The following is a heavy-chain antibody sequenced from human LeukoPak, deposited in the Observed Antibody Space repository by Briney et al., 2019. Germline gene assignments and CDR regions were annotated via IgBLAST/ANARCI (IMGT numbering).Heavy chain of an antibody. D-gene: IGHD3-10*01. CDR3: ARDLYYYGSGSYYNGNNWFDP. CDR1: GFTFSSYS. V-gene: IGHV3-21*01. Sequence: GGSLRLSCAASGFTFSSYSMNWVRQAPGKGLEWVSSISSSSSYIYYADSVKGRLTISRDNAKNSLYLQMNSLRAEDTAVYYCARDLYYYGSGSYYNGNNWFDPWGQGTLVTVSS. J-gene: IGHJ5*02. CDR2: ISSSSSYI.